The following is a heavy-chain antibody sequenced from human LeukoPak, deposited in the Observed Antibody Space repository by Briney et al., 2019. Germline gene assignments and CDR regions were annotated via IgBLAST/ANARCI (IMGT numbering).Heavy chain of an antibody. J-gene: IGHJ4*02. Sequence: SETLSLTCAVYGGSFSGYYWSWIRQPPGKGLEWIGEINHSGSTNYNPSLKSRVTISVDTSKNQFSLKLSSVTAADTAVYYCARESGGSSGMNYWGQGTLATVSS. CDR2: INHSGST. CDR1: GGSFSGYY. CDR3: ARESGGSSGMNY. V-gene: IGHV4-34*01. D-gene: IGHD6-25*01.